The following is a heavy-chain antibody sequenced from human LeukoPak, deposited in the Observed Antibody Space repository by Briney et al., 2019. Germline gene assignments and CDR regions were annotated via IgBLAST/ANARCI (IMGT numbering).Heavy chain of an antibody. V-gene: IGHV3-30-3*01. CDR2: ISYDGSNK. Sequence: PGGSLRLSCAASGFTFSSYAMHWVRQAPGKGLEWVAVISYDGSNKYYADPVKGRFTISRDNSKNTLYLQMNSLRAEDTAVYYCARNLGYCSGGSCGDWGQGTLVTVSS. J-gene: IGHJ4*02. D-gene: IGHD2-15*01. CDR1: GFTFSSYA. CDR3: ARNLGYCSGGSCGD.